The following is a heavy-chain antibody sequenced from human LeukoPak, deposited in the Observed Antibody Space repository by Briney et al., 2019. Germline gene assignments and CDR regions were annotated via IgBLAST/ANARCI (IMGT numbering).Heavy chain of an antibody. CDR3: ARGTMTTVTYFDY. D-gene: IGHD4-17*01. CDR1: GGSISSSSYY. V-gene: IGHV4-39*02. Sequence: SETLSLTCTVSGGSISSSSYYWGWIRQPPGKGLEWIESIYHSGSTYYNPSLKSRVTISVDTSKNHFSLKLSSVTAADTAVYYCARGTMTTVTYFDYWGQGTLVTVSS. J-gene: IGHJ4*02. CDR2: IYHSGST.